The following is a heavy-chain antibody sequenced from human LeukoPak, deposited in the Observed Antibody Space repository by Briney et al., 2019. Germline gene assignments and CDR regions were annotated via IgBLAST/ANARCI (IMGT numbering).Heavy chain of an antibody. Sequence: GGSLRLSCAASGFTVSSNYMSWVRQAPGKGLEWVSIIHSGGSTYYADSVKGRFTISRDNSKNTLYLQMNSLRGEDTAVYYCAREYCNSTSCYGYFQHWGQGTLVTVSS. D-gene: IGHD2-2*01. J-gene: IGHJ1*01. CDR2: IHSGGST. V-gene: IGHV3-66*01. CDR1: GFTVSSNY. CDR3: AREYCNSTSCYGYFQH.